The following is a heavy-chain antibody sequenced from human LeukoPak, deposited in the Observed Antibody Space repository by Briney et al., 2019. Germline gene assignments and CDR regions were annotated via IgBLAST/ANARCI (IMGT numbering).Heavy chain of an antibody. V-gene: IGHV1-2*02. CDR3: ARDLEQQLAHAFDI. Sequence: ASVKVSCKASGYTFTGYYMHWVRQAPGQGLEWMGWINPNSGGTNYAQKLQGRVTMTRDTSISTAYMELSRLRSDDTAVYYCARDLEQQLAHAFDIWGQGTMVTVSS. J-gene: IGHJ3*02. CDR1: GYTFTGYY. D-gene: IGHD6-13*01. CDR2: INPNSGGT.